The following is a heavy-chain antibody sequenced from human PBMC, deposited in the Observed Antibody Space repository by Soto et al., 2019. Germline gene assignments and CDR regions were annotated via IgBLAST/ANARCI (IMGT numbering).Heavy chain of an antibody. V-gene: IGHV5-51*01. D-gene: IGHD4-4*01. J-gene: IGHJ6*02. CDR1: GYSFTSYW. CDR3: ARVGTVTLGSYYYYGMDV. Sequence: GESLKISCKGSGYSFTSYWIGWVRQMPGKGLEWMGIIYPGDSDTRYSPSFQGQVTISADKSISTAYLQWSSLKASDTAMYYCARVGTVTLGSYYYYGMDVWGQGTTVTVSS. CDR2: IYPGDSDT.